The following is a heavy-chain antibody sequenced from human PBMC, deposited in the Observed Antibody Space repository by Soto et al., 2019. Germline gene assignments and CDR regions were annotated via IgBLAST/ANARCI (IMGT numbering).Heavy chain of an antibody. Sequence: EVQLVESGGGLVQPGGSLRLSCAASGFTFSSYWMSWVRQAPGKGLEWVANIKQDGSEKYYVDSVKGRFTISRDNAKNSLYLQMNRLRAEDMAVYYCAIDFYGDYSSAFDYWGQGTLVPVSS. CDR3: AIDFYGDYSSAFDY. V-gene: IGHV3-7*03. J-gene: IGHJ4*02. CDR2: IKQDGSEK. D-gene: IGHD4-17*01. CDR1: GFTFSSYW.